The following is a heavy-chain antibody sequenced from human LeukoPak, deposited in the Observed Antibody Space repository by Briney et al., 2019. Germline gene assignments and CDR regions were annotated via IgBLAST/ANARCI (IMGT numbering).Heavy chain of an antibody. V-gene: IGHV3-23*01. J-gene: IGHJ4*02. D-gene: IGHD6-13*01. CDR1: GFTFSSYA. CDR3: AKAYSSSWSLGINY. Sequence: GGSLRLSCAASGFTFSSYAMSWVRQAPGKGLEWVSAISGSGGSTYYADSVKGRFTISRDNSKNTLYLQMNSLRAEDTAVYYCAKAYSSSWSLGINYWGQGTLVTVSS. CDR2: ISGSGGST.